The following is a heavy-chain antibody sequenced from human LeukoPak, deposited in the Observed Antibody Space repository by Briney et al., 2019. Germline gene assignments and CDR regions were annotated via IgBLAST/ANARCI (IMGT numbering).Heavy chain of an antibody. CDR2: IIPIFGTA. CDR1: GGTFSSYA. J-gene: IGHJ6*04. V-gene: IGHV1-69*06. D-gene: IGHD2-2*01. Sequence: SVKLSCKASGGTFSSYAISWARQAPAQGLEWMGGIIPIFGTANYAQKFQGRVTITADKSTSTAYMELSSLRSEDTAVYYCATRSAGGYQLLSSYYYYGMDVWGKGTTVTVSS. CDR3: ATRSAGGYQLLSSYYYYGMDV.